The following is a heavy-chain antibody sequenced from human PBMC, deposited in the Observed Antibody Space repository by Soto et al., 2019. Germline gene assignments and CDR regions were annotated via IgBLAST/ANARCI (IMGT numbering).Heavy chain of an antibody. J-gene: IGHJ5*02. D-gene: IGHD3-3*01. V-gene: IGHV3-48*02. CDR2: ISSSSSTI. Sequence: GGSLRLSCVGSGFTFSSHVMHWVRQAPGKGLEWVSYISSSSSTIYYADSVKGRFTISRDNAKNSLYLQMNSLRDEDTAVYYCARESRFLEWLSLNWFDPWGQGTLVTVSS. CDR1: GFTFSSHV. CDR3: ARESRFLEWLSLNWFDP.